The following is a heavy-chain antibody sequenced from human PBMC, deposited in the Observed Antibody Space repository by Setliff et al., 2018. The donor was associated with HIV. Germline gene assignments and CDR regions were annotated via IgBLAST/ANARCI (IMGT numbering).Heavy chain of an antibody. J-gene: IGHJ4*02. CDR1: GGSFSGYY. Sequence: SETLSLTCAVYGGSFSGYYWSWIRQPPGKGLEWIGEINHSGSTNYNPSLKSRVITSVDTSKSQVSLTLKSVTAADTAVYFCARGVPLLPPRNWGQGALVTVS. D-gene: IGHD1-26*01. CDR3: ARGVPLLPPRN. V-gene: IGHV4-34*01. CDR2: INHSGST.